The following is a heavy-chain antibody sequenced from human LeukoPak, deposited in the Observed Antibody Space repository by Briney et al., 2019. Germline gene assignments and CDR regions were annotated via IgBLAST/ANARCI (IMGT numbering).Heavy chain of an antibody. CDR2: ISSSSYI. V-gene: IGHV3-21*01. D-gene: IGHD6-6*01. Sequence: GGSLRLSCAASGFTFSSYSMNWVRQAPGKGLEWVSSISSSSYIYYADSVKGRFTISRDNAKNSLYLQMNSLRAEDTAVYYCARERGGYSSSGYNWFDPWGQGTLVTVSS. CDR1: GFTFSSYS. CDR3: ARERGGYSSSGYNWFDP. J-gene: IGHJ5*02.